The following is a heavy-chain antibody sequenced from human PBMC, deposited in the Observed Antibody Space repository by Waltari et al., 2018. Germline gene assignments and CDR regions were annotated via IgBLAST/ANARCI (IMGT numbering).Heavy chain of an antibody. D-gene: IGHD2-2*01. CDR3: ARQLGDIVVVPATDNWFDP. V-gene: IGHV4-59*01. J-gene: IGHJ5*02. CDR1: GGSISSYY. Sequence: QVQLQESGPGLVKPSETLSLTCTVSGGSISSYYWSWIRQPPGKGLEWIGYIYYSGSTNYNPSLKSRVTISVATSKNQFSLKLSSVTAADTAVYYCARQLGDIVVVPATDNWFDPWGQGTLVTVSS. CDR2: IYYSGST.